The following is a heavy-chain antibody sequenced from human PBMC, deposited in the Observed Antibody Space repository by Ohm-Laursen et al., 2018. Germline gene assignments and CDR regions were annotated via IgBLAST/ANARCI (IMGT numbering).Heavy chain of an antibody. CDR1: GGSISSRDYY. CDR3: ARHRPLILTTRGPFDL. CDR2: IYYSGST. V-gene: IGHV4-39*01. D-gene: IGHD3-9*01. Sequence: TLSLTCTVSGGSISSRDYYWSWIRQPQGKGLEWIGSIYYSGSTYHNPSLKSRVTISVDTSKNQFSLKLSSVTAADTAVYYCARHRPLILTTRGPFDLWGQGTLVTVSS. J-gene: IGHJ5*02.